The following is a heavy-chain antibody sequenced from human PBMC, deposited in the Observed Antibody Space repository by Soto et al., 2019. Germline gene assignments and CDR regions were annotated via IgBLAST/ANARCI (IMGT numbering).Heavy chain of an antibody. V-gene: IGHV4-39*01. CDR3: ARHPSDFGFDP. D-gene: IGHD2-21*02. CDR1: GGSISSSSYF. J-gene: IGHJ5*02. Sequence: QLQLQESGPGLVKPSETLSLTCSVSGGSISSSSYFWGWIRQPPGKGLEWIGSIYYSGSTYYNPSXHXXVTVSVDTSKNQFSLKLSSVTAADTAVYYCARHPSDFGFDPWGQGTLVTVSS. CDR2: IYYSGST.